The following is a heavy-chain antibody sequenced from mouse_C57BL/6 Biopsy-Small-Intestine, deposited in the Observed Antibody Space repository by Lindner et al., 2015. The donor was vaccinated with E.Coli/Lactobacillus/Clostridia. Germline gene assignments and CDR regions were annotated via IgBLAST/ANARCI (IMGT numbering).Heavy chain of an antibody. D-gene: IGHD1-1*01. Sequence: VQLQESGGGLVKPGGSLKLSCAASGFTFSDYGMHWVRQAPEKGLEWVAYISSGSSTIYYADTVKGRFTISRDNAKNTPFLQMTSLRSEDTAMYYCARTSYYYGSSGDYWGQGTTLTVSS. CDR3: ARTSYYYGSSGDY. CDR2: ISSGSSTI. V-gene: IGHV5-17*01. J-gene: IGHJ2*01. CDR1: GFTFSDYG.